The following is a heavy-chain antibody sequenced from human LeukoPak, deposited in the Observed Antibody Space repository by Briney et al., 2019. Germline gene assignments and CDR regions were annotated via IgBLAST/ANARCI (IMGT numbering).Heavy chain of an antibody. CDR2: INHSGST. J-gene: IGHJ4*02. V-gene: IGHV4-34*01. CDR3: ATPGIAVAGAEYYFDY. Sequence: PSETPSLTCAVYGGFFSGYYWSWIRQPPGKGLEWIREINHSGSTNYNPSLKSRVTISVDTSKNQFSLKLSSVTAADTAVYYCATPGIAVAGAEYYFDYWGQGTLVTVSS. D-gene: IGHD6-19*01. CDR1: GGFFSGYY.